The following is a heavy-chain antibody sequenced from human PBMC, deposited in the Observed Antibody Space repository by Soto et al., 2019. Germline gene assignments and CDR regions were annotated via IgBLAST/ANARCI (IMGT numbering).Heavy chain of an antibody. CDR2: ISYDGSNK. CDR1: GFTFSSYA. Sequence: QVPLVESGGGVVQPGRSLRLSCAASGFTFSSYAMHWVRQAPGKGLEWVAVISYDGSNKYYADSVKGRFTISRDNSKNTLYLQMNSLRAEDTAVYYCARDPRTYDILTGTNYFDYWGQGTLVTVSS. D-gene: IGHD3-9*01. CDR3: ARDPRTYDILTGTNYFDY. V-gene: IGHV3-30-3*01. J-gene: IGHJ4*02.